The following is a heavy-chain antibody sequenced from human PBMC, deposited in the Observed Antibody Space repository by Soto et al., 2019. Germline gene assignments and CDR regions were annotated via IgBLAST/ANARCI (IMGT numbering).Heavy chain of an antibody. CDR3: ARLIRLPYNWNYVANWFDP. V-gene: IGHV5-51*01. CDR1: GYSFTSYW. CDR2: IYPGDSDT. D-gene: IGHD1-7*01. Sequence: GESLKISCKGSGYSFTSYWIGWVRQMPGKGLEWMGIIYPGDSDTRYSPSFQGQVTISADKSISTAYLQWSSLKASDTAMYYCARLIRLPYNWNYVANWFDPWGQGTLVTVSS. J-gene: IGHJ5*02.